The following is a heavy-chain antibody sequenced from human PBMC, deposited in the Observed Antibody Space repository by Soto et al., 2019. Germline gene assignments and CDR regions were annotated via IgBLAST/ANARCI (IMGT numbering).Heavy chain of an antibody. CDR3: ARGRQRVLRYFDWSDPYYYYYGMDV. D-gene: IGHD3-9*01. V-gene: IGHV1-46*01. CDR1: GYTFTSYY. CDR2: INPSGGST. J-gene: IGHJ6*02. Sequence: ASVKVSCKASGYTFTSYYMHWVRQAPVQGLEWMGIINPSGGSTSYAQKFQGRVTMTRDTSTSTVYMELSSLRSEDTAVYYCARGRQRVLRYFDWSDPYYYYYGMDVWGQGTTVTVSS.